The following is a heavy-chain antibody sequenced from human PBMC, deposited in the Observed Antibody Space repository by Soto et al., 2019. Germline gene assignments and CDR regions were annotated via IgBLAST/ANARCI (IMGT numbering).Heavy chain of an antibody. CDR1: GGSISSGGYY. CDR2: IYYSGST. CDR3: ARGDPFNWFDP. J-gene: IGHJ5*02. V-gene: IGHV4-31*03. Sequence: PSETLSLTCTVSGGSISSGGYYWSWIRQHPGKGLEWIGYIYYSGSTYYNPSLKSRVTISVDTSKNQFSLKLSSVTAADTAVYYCARGDPFNWFDPSGQGTLVTVSS.